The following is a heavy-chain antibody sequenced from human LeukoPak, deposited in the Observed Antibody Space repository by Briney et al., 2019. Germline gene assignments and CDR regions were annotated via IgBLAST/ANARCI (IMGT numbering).Heavy chain of an antibody. CDR3: ARGRITIFGVVRYGMDV. D-gene: IGHD3-3*01. J-gene: IGHJ6*02. V-gene: IGHV4-34*01. CDR1: GGSFSGYY. Sequence: SETLSLTCAVYGGSFSGYYWSWIRQPPGKGLEWIGEINHSGSTNYNPSLKSRVTMSVDTSKSQFSLKLTFVTAADTAVYYCARGRITIFGVVRYGMDVWGQGTTVTVSS. CDR2: INHSGST.